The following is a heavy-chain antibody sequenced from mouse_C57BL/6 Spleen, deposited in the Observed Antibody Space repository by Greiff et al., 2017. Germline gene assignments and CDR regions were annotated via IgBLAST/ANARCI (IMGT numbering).Heavy chain of an antibody. CDR1: GYTFTSYG. J-gene: IGHJ2*01. Sequence: VQLQQSGAELARPGASVKLSCKASGYTFTSYGISWVKQRPGQGLEWIGEIYPGSGNTYYNEKFKGKATLTADKSSSTAYMELRSLTSEDSAVYFCAREGDPDLDYWGQGTTLTVSS. D-gene: IGHD2-13*01. CDR3: AREGDPDLDY. V-gene: IGHV1-81*01. CDR2: IYPGSGNT.